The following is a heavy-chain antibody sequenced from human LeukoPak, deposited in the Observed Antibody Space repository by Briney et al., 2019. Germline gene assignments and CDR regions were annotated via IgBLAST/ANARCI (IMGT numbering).Heavy chain of an antibody. V-gene: IGHV3-21*01. Sequence: PGGSLRLSCAASGFAFSTYSMNWVRQAPGKGLEWVSSISGKSDYIYYADSVKGRFTVSRDNAKNSLFLQMNSLRAEHTAVYYCESQRFGATDYWGQGTLVTVSS. CDR1: GFAFSTYS. D-gene: IGHD3-3*01. J-gene: IGHJ4*02. CDR3: ESQRFGATDY. CDR2: ISGKSDYI.